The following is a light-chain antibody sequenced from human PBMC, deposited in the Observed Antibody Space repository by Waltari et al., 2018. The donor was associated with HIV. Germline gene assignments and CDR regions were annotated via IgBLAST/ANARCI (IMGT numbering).Light chain of an antibody. V-gene: IGKV3-15*01. CDR1: QSVSSN. J-gene: IGKJ1*01. CDR2: GAS. Sequence: EIVMTQSPATLSVSPGERATLSCRASQSVSSNLAWYQHKPGQAPRLLIYGASTRASGIPARFSGSGSETEFTLIISSLQSEDFAVYYCRQYYNWPAWTFGQGTKVDIK. CDR3: RQYYNWPAWT.